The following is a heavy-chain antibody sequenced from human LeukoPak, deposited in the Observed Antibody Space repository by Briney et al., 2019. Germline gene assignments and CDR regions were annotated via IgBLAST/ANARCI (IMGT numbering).Heavy chain of an antibody. Sequence: GGSLRLSCAASGFTFSSYAMSWVCQAPGKGLEWVGFIRSKAYGGTTEYAASVKGRFTISRDDSKSIAYLQMNSLKTEDTAVYYCTRDQYYDFWSGYELDYWGQGTLVTVSS. V-gene: IGHV3-49*04. J-gene: IGHJ4*02. CDR2: IRSKAYGGTT. CDR3: TRDQYYDFWSGYELDY. CDR1: GFTFSSYA. D-gene: IGHD3-3*01.